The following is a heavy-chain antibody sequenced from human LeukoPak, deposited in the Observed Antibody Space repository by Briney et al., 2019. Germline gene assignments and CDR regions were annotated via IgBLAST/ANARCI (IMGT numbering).Heavy chain of an antibody. D-gene: IGHD3-3*01. CDR3: ARGVVRIGSFDYYYYMDV. V-gene: IGHV3-30*04. Sequence: GGSLRLSCAASRFTFSSYAMHWVRQAPGKGLEWVAVIPYDGSNKYYADSVKGRFTISRDNAKNSLYLEMNSLRGEDTAVYYCARGVVRIGSFDYYYYMDVWGKGTTVTISS. J-gene: IGHJ6*03. CDR1: RFTFSSYA. CDR2: IPYDGSNK.